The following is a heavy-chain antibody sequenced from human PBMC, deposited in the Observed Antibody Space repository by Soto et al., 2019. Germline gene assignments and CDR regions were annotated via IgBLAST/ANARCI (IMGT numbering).Heavy chain of an antibody. Sequence: QVQLVQSGAEVKKPGASVKVSCKASGYTFTSYGLSWVRQAPGQGLEWMGWINPYNGNTKDTQKLQGRDTMTTDTSTSTAYMELRSLRSDDTAVYYCAREYCDSTRCFLPDYWGQGALVTVSS. CDR2: INPYNGNT. CDR1: GYTFTSYG. D-gene: IGHD2-2*01. V-gene: IGHV1-18*01. CDR3: AREYCDSTRCFLPDY. J-gene: IGHJ4*02.